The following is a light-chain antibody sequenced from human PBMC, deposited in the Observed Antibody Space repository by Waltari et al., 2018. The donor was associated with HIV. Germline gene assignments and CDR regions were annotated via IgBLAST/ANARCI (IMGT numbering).Light chain of an antibody. CDR2: EVS. J-gene: IGLJ1*01. CDR1: SSDVGGYNY. CDR3: SSFTSSSTYV. V-gene: IGLV2-14*01. Sequence: QSALTQPASVSGSPGQSITLPCTGTSSDVGGYNYVSWYQQHPGKAPKLMIYEVSTRPSGVSNRFSGSKSGNTASLTISGLQAEDEADYYCSSFTSSSTYVFGTGTKVTVL.